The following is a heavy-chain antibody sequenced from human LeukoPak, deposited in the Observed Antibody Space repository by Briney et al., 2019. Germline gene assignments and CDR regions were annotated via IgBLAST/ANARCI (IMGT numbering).Heavy chain of an antibody. D-gene: IGHD6-6*01. CDR2: IHSDGGST. V-gene: IGHV3-74*01. Sequence: GGSLRLSCAASGFTFSNYWMLWVRQAPGKGLVWVSRIHSDGGSTSYADSVKGRFTISRDNAKSTLYLQMNSLSAEDTAVYYCARKYMAPDYWGRGTLVTVSS. CDR3: ARKYMAPDY. J-gene: IGHJ4*02. CDR1: GFTFSNYW.